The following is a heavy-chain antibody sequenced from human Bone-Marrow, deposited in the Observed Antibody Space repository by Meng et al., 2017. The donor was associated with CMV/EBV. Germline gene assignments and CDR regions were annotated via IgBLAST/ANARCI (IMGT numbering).Heavy chain of an antibody. CDR3: ARDYYDSGGYYYTEGYYHGLDV. V-gene: IGHV6-1*01. Sequence: SEILSLTCAISGDSVSSDSGAWNWIRQSPSRGLEWLRRTYYRSQWKTDHAGSVKSRMTIKSDTSKKQFSLQLNSVTPEDTAVYYCARDYYDSGGYYYTEGYYHGLDVWGQGTTVTVSS. J-gene: IGHJ6*02. CDR1: GDSVSSDSGA. CDR2: TYYRSQWKT. D-gene: IGHD3-22*01.